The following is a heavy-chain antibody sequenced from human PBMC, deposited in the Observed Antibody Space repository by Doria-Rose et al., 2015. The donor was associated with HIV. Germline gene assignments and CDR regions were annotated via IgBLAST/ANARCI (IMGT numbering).Heavy chain of an antibody. CDR2: IFTDDER. Sequence: QVTLKESGPVLVKPTETLTLTCTVSGVSLSSPGMGVSWIRQPPGKALEWLAYIFTDDERSYKTSLKSSLTISSGTSKSQVVLTMTDMDPVDTATYYCARIKSSRWYHKYYLDFWGQGTLVIVSA. V-gene: IGHV2-26*01. CDR3: ARIKSSRWYHKYYLDF. J-gene: IGHJ4*02. CDR1: GVSLSSPGMG. D-gene: IGHD6-13*01.